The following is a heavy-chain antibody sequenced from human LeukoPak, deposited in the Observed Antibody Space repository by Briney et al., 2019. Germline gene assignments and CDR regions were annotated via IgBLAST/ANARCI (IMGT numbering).Heavy chain of an antibody. V-gene: IGHV4-39*02. CDR2: IYYSGST. J-gene: IGHJ4*02. D-gene: IGHD6-19*01. CDR3: ARGPHQQWPPMQY. Sequence: SETLSLTCTVSGGSISSSSYYWGWIRQPPGQGLEWIGSIYYSGSTYYNPSLKSRVTISVDMSKNHFAVNLTCVTAADTGVYYCARGPHQQWPPMQYWGQGAVVSVSS. CDR1: GGSISSSSYY.